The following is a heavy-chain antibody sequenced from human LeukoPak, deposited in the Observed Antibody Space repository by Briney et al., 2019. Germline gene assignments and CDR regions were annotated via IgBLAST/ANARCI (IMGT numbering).Heavy chain of an antibody. Sequence: SETLSLTCTVSGGSISSGDYYWRWIRQPPGKGLEWIGYIYYSGCTYYNPSLRSRVTISVDTSKNQFSLKLSSVTAADTAVYYCAREGDGLPYIWGQGTMVTVSS. CDR2: IYYSGCT. CDR3: AREGDGLPYI. V-gene: IGHV4-30-4*08. D-gene: IGHD3-16*01. CDR1: GGSISSGDYY. J-gene: IGHJ3*02.